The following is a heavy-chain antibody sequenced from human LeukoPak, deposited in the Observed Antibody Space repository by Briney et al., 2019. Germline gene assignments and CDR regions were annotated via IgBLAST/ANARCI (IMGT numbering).Heavy chain of an antibody. V-gene: IGHV1-2*02. CDR2: INPNSGGT. D-gene: IGHD2-2*01. CDR1: GYTFTGYY. J-gene: IGHJ6*02. CDR3: AGVPAAPHYYYAMDV. Sequence: ASVKVSCKASGYTFTGYYMHWVRQAPGQGLEWMGWINPNSGGTNYAQKFQGRVTMTRDTSISTAYMELSRLRSDDTAVYYCAGVPAAPHYYYAMDVWGQGTTVTVSS.